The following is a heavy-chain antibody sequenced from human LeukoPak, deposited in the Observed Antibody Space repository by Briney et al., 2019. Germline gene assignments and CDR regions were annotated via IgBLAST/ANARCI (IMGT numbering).Heavy chain of an antibody. CDR3: ARGGHRQKEF. V-gene: IGHV3-7*01. CDR1: GFTFSNYW. J-gene: IGHJ4*02. CDR2: IKPDGSDS. Sequence: GGSLRLSCAASGFTFSNYWMTWVRQSPGKGLEWVPIIKPDGSDSYSVDSEKGRFTVSRDNAKNSLYLQMSSLRAEDTAVYYCARGGHRQKEFWGQGTLVTVSS. D-gene: IGHD3-10*01.